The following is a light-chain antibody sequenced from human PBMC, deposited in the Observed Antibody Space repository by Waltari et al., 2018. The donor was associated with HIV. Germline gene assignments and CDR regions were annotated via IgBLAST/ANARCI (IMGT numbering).Light chain of an antibody. Sequence: QSALTQPGSVSGSPGQSITISCTGTSNDIGNYDLVSWYQQPPGKAPKRMIYEVTNRPSGVPDRFYGSKSGNTASLNISDLRTEDETNDDCASCTKDFTVVFGGGTKVTVL. V-gene: IGLV2-14*02. J-gene: IGLJ2*01. CDR3: ASCTKDFTVV. CDR2: EVT. CDR1: SNDIGNYDL.